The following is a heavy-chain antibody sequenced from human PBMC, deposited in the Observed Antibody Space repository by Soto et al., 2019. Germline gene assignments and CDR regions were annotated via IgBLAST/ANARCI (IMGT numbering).Heavy chain of an antibody. Sequence: GGSLRLSCAVSGFTFSSYAMSWVRQAPGKGLEWVSAISGSGGDTNYADSVKGRFTISRDNSKNTLYLQMNSLRAEDTAVYYCAKDQNYYDNRPTDYWGQGTPVTVSS. V-gene: IGHV3-23*01. CDR1: GFTFSSYA. D-gene: IGHD3-22*01. CDR3: AKDQNYYDNRPTDY. J-gene: IGHJ4*02. CDR2: ISGSGGDT.